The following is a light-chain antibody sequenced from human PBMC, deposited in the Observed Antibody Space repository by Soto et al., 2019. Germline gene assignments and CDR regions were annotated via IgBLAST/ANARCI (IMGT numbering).Light chain of an antibody. J-gene: IGLJ2*01. CDR3: CAHVVTHAI. CDR2: DVT. CDR1: SHDVSSSKY. V-gene: IGLV2-11*01. Sequence: QSALTQPRSVSGSPGQSVTISCTGTSHDVSSSKYVSWYQQHPGKAPKLMIFDVTERASGVPDRFSGSKSGNTASLTVSGLQAEDEADYYCCAHVVTHAIFGGGTKLTVL.